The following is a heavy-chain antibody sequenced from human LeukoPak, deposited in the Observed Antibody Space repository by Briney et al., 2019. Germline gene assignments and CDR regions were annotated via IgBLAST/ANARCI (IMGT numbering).Heavy chain of an antibody. CDR2: TSYDGSTK. J-gene: IGHJ4*02. CDR3: AKPADEHFDY. Sequence: GGSLRLSCVVSGFAFSNYGMHWVRQAPGKGLEWVALTSYDGSTKYYADSVKGRFTISKDNPRNTVYLQMNSLKVEDTATYYCAKPADEHFDYWGQGTLVTVSS. V-gene: IGHV3-30*18. CDR1: GFAFSNYG.